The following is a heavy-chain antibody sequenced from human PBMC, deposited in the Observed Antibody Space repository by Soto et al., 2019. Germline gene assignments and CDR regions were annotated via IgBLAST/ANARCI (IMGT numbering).Heavy chain of an antibody. J-gene: IGHJ6*02. CDR3: ARSSVCTNGVCYIPYYYYGMDV. Sequence: ASVKVSCKASGYTFTSYDINWVRQATGQGLEWMGWMNPNSGNTGYAQKFQGRVTMTRNTSISTAHMELSSLRSEDTAVYYCARSSVCTNGVCYIPYYYYGMDVWGQGTTVTVSS. CDR1: GYTFTSYD. CDR2: MNPNSGNT. V-gene: IGHV1-8*01. D-gene: IGHD2-8*01.